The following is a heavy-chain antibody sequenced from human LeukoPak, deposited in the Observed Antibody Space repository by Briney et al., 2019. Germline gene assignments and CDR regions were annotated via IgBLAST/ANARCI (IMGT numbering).Heavy chain of an antibody. J-gene: IGHJ4*02. CDR1: GGSFSGYY. V-gene: IGHV4-34*01. CDR3: ARDRGWSTYFDY. CDR2: INHSGST. D-gene: IGHD6-19*01. Sequence: SETLSLTCAVYGGSFSGYYWSWIRQPPGKGLEWIGEINHSGSTNYNPSLKGRVTISVDTSKNQFSLKLSSVTAADTAVYYCARDRGWSTYFDYWGQGTLVTVSS.